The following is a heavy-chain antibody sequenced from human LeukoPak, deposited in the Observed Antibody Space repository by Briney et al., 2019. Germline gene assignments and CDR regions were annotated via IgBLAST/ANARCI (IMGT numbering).Heavy chain of an antibody. CDR2: IYYSGST. D-gene: IGHD3-3*01. V-gene: IGHV4-30-4*08. J-gene: IGHJ6*03. Sequence: SETLSLTCTVSGGSISSGDYYWSWIRQPPGKGLEWIGYIYYSGSTYYNPSLKSRVTISVDTSKKQFSLKLSSVTAADTAVYYCATNDFWSGYYTGYYYYYMDVWGKGTTVTVSS. CDR1: GGSISSGDYY. CDR3: ATNDFWSGYYTGYYYYYMDV.